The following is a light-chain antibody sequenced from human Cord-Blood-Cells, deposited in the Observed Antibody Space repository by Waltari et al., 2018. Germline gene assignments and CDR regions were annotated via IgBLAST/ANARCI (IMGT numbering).Light chain of an antibody. Sequence: EIVFPQPPPSLSLPPGGRPTLSRRASQSVSSYLAWYQQKPGQAPRLLIYGASSRATGIPARFSGSGSGTDFTLTISRLEPEDFAVYYCQQRSNWPLTFGGGTKVEIK. CDR1: QSVSSY. V-gene: IGKV3-11*01. CDR2: GAS. J-gene: IGKJ4*01. CDR3: QQRSNWPLT.